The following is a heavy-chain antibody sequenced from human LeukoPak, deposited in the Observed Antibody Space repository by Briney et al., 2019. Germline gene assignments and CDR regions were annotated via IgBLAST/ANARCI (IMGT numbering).Heavy chain of an antibody. CDR2: INPNSGGT. D-gene: IGHD6-13*01. CDR1: GYTFTGYY. J-gene: IGHJ4*02. CDR3: ARDSEENIGYSSSWLDY. V-gene: IGHV1-2*04. Sequence: ASVKVSCKASGYTFTGYYMHWVRQAPGQGLEWMGWINPNSGGTNYAQKFQGWVTMTRDASTSTVYMELRSLRSEDTAVYYCARDSEENIGYSSSWLDYWGQGTLVTVSS.